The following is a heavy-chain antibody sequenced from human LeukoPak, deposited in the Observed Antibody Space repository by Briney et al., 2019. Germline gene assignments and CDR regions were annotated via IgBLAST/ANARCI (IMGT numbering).Heavy chain of an antibody. CDR3: ARGGDYVGGNFDF. CDR2: INPSGGYT. CDR1: GYTFSNHY. J-gene: IGHJ4*02. Sequence: ASVKVSCKASGYTFSNHYMHWVRQAPGQGLEWMGIINPSGGYTSFAQKFQDRVTMTRDTSTSTVYMQLSSLRSEDTAVYCCARGGDYVGGNFDFWGQGALVTVSS. V-gene: IGHV1-46*01. D-gene: IGHD4-17*01.